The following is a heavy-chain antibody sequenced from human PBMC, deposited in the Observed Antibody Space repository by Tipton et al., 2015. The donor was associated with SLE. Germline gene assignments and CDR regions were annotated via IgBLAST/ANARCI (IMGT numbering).Heavy chain of an antibody. J-gene: IGHJ3*02. CDR1: GGSISDYY. CDR3: ASLSSSWAFDI. V-gene: IGHV4-59*01. D-gene: IGHD6-13*01. CDR2: IYYSGTT. Sequence: GLVKPSETLSLTCTVSGGSISDYYWSWIRQPPGKGLVWIGGIYYSGTTNYNPSLKSRVTISVDTSKNQLSLKMTSVPAADTAVYYCASLSSSWAFDIWGQGTMVTVSS.